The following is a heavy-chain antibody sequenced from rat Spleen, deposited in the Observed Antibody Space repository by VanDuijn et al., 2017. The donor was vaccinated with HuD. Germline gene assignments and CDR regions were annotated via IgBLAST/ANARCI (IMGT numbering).Heavy chain of an antibody. CDR3: ARHTSLTTEGFAY. J-gene: IGHJ3*01. CDR1: GFTFSDYY. D-gene: IGHD1-11*01. Sequence: EVQLVESGGGLVQPGRSMKLSCAASGFTFSDYYMAWVRQAPKKGLEWVATISYDGSSTYYRDSVKGRFTISRDNAKSTLYLQMDSLRSEDTATYYCARHTSLTTEGFAYWGQGTLVTVSS. V-gene: IGHV5-7*01. CDR2: ISYDGSST.